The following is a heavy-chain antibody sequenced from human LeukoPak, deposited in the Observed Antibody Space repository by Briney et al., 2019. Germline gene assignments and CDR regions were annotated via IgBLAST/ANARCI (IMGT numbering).Heavy chain of an antibody. CDR2: IYYSGST. CDR1: GGSISSGDYY. D-gene: IGHD3-10*01. Sequence: SETLSLTCTVSGGSISSGDYYWSWIRQPPGKGLEWIGYIYYSGSTYYNPSLKSRVTISIDTSKNQFSLKLSSVTAADTAVYYCAGQPTHYGSGSFHYWGQGTLVTVSS. J-gene: IGHJ4*02. CDR3: AGQPTHYGSGSFHY. V-gene: IGHV4-30-4*01.